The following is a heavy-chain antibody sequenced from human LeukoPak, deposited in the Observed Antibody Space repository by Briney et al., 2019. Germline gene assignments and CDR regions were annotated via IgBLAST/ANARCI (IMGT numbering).Heavy chain of an antibody. J-gene: IGHJ4*02. CDR2: IVVGSGNT. CDR1: GFTFTSSA. Sequence: GASVKVSCKASGFTFTSSAVQWVRQARGQRLEWIGWIVVGSGNTNYAQKFQERVTITRDMSTSTAYMELSSLRSEDTAVYYCAAAWVRIAAAGLDFDYWGQGTLVTVSS. V-gene: IGHV1-58*01. D-gene: IGHD6-13*01. CDR3: AAAWVRIAAAGLDFDY.